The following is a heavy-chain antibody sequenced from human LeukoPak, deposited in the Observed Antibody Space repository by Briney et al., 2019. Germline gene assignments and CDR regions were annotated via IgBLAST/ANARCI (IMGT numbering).Heavy chain of an antibody. V-gene: IGHV4-38-2*02. D-gene: IGHD6-13*01. CDR1: NYSISSGYY. CDR3: ARVCSSSYYYYYMDV. J-gene: IGHJ6*03. CDR2: IYRSGST. Sequence: SETLSLTCCVSNYSISSGYYWGRIRQPPGKGLEWIGSIYRSGSTNYNPSLKSRVTISVDTSKNHFSLKLSSVTAADTALYYCARVCSSSYYYYYMDVWGKGTTVTVSS.